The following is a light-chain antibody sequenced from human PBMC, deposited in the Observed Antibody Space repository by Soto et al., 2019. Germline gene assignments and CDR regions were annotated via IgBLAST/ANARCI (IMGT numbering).Light chain of an antibody. CDR3: GTAHGSGSNFV. CDR1: SGYSNYK. CDR2: VGTGGIVG. V-gene: IGLV9-49*01. J-gene: IGLJ2*01. Sequence: QSVLTQPPSASASLGASVTLTCTLSSGYSNYKVDWYQQRPGKGPRFVMRVGTGGIVGSKGDGIPDRFSVLGSGLNRYLTIKNSHEADESDYHCGTAHGSGSNFVFGGGTKVTVL.